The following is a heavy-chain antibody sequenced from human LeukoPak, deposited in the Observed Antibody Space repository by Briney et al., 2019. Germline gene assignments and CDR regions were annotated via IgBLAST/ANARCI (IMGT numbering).Heavy chain of an antibody. V-gene: IGHV3-74*01. CDR3: AKDTVASSIDH. CDR2: ISRKSGGSGT. CDR1: GFTLSSDW. J-gene: IGHJ4*02. Sequence: PGGSLRLSCAGSGFTLSSDWVHWVRQVPGKGLVWVARISRKSGGSGTDYADSGRVPITMTRNRATNTVHLQMNSLRAEDTAVYYCAKDTVASSIDHWGQGTLVTVSS. D-gene: IGHD5-12*01.